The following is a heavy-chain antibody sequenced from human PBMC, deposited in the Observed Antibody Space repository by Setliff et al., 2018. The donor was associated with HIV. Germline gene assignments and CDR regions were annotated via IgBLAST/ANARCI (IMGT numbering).Heavy chain of an antibody. CDR2: IKQDGSEK. CDR1: GFTFSRYW. D-gene: IGHD3-22*01. J-gene: IGHJ4*02. V-gene: IGHV3-7*01. CDR3: ARDTWQKFDYDDSGFYYWDC. Sequence: GGSLRLSCAASGFTFSRYWMSWVRQAPGKGLEWVANIKQDGSEKYYVDSVKGRFTISRDNAKNSLYLQVNNLRDEDTAVYFCARDTWQKFDYDDSGFYYWDCWGQGTLVTVSS.